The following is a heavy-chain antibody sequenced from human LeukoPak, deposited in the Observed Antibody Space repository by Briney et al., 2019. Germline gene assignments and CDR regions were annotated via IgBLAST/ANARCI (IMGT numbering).Heavy chain of an antibody. Sequence: GASVKVSCKVFGYTLTELPIRWVRQAPGKGLEWVGGFDPEDGETTYAQKFQGRVTMTEDTSTDTAYMEVSGLRSEDTAVYYCATRTTGTTDALDIWGQGTMVTVSS. V-gene: IGHV1-24*01. CDR3: ATRTTGTTDALDI. CDR1: GYTLTELP. CDR2: FDPEDGET. D-gene: IGHD1-1*01. J-gene: IGHJ3*02.